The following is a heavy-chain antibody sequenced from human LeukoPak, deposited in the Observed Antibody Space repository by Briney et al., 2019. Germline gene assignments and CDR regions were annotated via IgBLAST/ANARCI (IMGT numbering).Heavy chain of an antibody. J-gene: IGHJ5*02. Sequence: PSETLSLTCTVSGGSISSYYWSWIRQSAGKGLEWIGRIHTSGSTNYNPSLKSRVTMSVDTSKNQFSLKLSSVTAADTAVYYCARDWSGVAWFDPWGQGTLVTVSS. CDR2: IHTSGST. CDR3: ARDWSGVAWFDP. CDR1: GGSISSYY. V-gene: IGHV4-4*07. D-gene: IGHD3-3*01.